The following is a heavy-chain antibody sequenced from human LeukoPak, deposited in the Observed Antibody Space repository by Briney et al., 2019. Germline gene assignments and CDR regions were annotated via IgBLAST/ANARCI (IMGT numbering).Heavy chain of an antibody. J-gene: IGHJ5*02. Sequence: SETLSLTCTVSSGSISDYYWSWIRQPPGKGLEWIGYIYYSGSTNYNPSLKSRVTISVDTSKNQFSLRLSSVTAADTAVYYCARAQRYYDILTGYSYQHWFDPWGQGTLVTVSS. V-gene: IGHV4-59*08. CDR2: IYYSGST. CDR1: SGSISDYY. CDR3: ARAQRYYDILTGYSYQHWFDP. D-gene: IGHD3-9*01.